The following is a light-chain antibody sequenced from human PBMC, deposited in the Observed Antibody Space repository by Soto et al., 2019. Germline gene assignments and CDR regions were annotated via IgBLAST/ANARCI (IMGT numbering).Light chain of an antibody. CDR1: SSDVGGYDH. CDR2: EVS. CDR3: CSYARGRIWV. Sequence: QSALTQPASVSGSPGQSITISCSGTSSDVGGYDHVAWYQQFPGKTPKLTIYEVSNRPSGVSSRFSGSKSGNTASLTISGLQAEDEAHYYCCSYARGRIWVFGGGTKLTVL. V-gene: IGLV2-23*02. J-gene: IGLJ3*02.